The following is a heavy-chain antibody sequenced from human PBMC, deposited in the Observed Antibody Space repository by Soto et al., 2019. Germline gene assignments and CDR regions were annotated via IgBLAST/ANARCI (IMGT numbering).Heavy chain of an antibody. Sequence: GGSLRLSCAASGFTFSRHWMHWVRQAPGKGLSWVSHIGPDGYKTRDADSVKGRFIISRDNARNTLYLQMNSLRDDDTDVYYCVRDHKWAYDYWGPGILVTVYS. J-gene: IGHJ4*02. CDR2: IGPDGYKT. D-gene: IGHD1-26*01. CDR1: GFTFSRHW. V-gene: IGHV3-74*01. CDR3: VRDHKWAYDY.